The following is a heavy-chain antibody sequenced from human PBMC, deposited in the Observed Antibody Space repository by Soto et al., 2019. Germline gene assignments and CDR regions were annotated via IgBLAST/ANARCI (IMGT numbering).Heavy chain of an antibody. CDR3: ARALYGSGSYRPKDY. Sequence: EVQLVESGGGLVQPGGSLRLSCAASGFTFSSYSMNWVRQAPGKGLEWVSYIGSSSSTIYYADTVKGRFTISRDNAKTSLYLQMNSLRADDTAVYYCARALYGSGSYRPKDYWGQGTLVTVSS. V-gene: IGHV3-48*01. J-gene: IGHJ4*02. CDR2: IGSSSSTI. D-gene: IGHD3-10*01. CDR1: GFTFSSYS.